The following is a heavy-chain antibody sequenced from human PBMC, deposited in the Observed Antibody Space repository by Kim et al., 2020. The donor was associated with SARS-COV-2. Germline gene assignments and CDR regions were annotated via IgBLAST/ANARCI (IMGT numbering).Heavy chain of an antibody. CDR2: ITSDHSSI. J-gene: IGHJ3*01. CDR3: ARRVEGAFNF. Sequence: GGSLRLSCAASGFKFSIFSMGWVRQAPGKGLEAVSAITSDHSSIFYAESVRGRFTISRDNSNNMLFLRMDILRADDTALYYCARRVEGAFNFWGPGTVVT. V-gene: IGHV3-23*01. CDR1: GFKFSIFS.